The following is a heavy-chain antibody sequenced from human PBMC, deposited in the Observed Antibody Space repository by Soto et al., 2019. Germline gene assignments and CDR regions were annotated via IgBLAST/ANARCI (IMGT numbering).Heavy chain of an antibody. CDR3: ARDSSGWPSYYYGKDV. CDR2: IYSRGST. Sequence: PGGSLRRSCAASGFTVSSNYMSWVRQAPGKGLEWVSVIYSRGSTYYADSVKGRFTISRENSKNTVYLQINSLRAEDTAVYYCARDSSGWPSYYYGKDVWGQGITVNVSS. CDR1: GFTVSSNY. D-gene: IGHD6-19*01. J-gene: IGHJ6*02. V-gene: IGHV3-53*01.